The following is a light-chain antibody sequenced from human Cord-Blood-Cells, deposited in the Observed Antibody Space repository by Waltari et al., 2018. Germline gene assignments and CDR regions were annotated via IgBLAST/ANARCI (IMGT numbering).Light chain of an antibody. CDR2: AAY. Sequence: DIQMTQSPSSLSASVGDRVTITCRSSQGISTYLVWFQQKSGTAPKSLIYAAYSLQSGVPSKFSGSGSGTDFTLTISSLQPEDFATYYCQQYNSYPFTFGPGTKVDIK. CDR3: QQYNSYPFT. CDR1: QGISTY. V-gene: IGKV1-16*02. J-gene: IGKJ3*01.